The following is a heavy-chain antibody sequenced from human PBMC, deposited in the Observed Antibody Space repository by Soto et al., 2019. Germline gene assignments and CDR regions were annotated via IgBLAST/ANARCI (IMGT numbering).Heavy chain of an antibody. CDR1: GGSIRSVNHY. Sequence: PSETLSLTCTVSGGSIRSVNHYWSWIRQPPGKGLEWIGYIYYSGNTYYNPSLKSRVTISVDTSRNQFSLRLRSVTAADTAVYSCATREYSSLSVNWCGRWRQGTLVTVSS. J-gene: IGHJ5*02. D-gene: IGHD6-6*01. V-gene: IGHV4-30-4*01. CDR3: ATREYSSLSVNWCGR. CDR2: IYYSGNT.